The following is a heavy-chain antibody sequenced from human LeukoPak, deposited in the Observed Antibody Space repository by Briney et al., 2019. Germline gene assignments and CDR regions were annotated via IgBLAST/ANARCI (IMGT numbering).Heavy chain of an antibody. CDR3: ATDRRLSYYDSSGPRSYAFDI. CDR2: FDTEDGET. Sequence: ASVKVSCKVSGYTLTELSMHWVRQAPGKGREWMGGFDTEDGETIYAQKFQGRVTMTEDTSTDTAYMELSSLRSEDTAVYYCATDRRLSYYDSSGPRSYAFDIWGQGTMVTVSS. J-gene: IGHJ3*02. V-gene: IGHV1-24*01. CDR1: GYTLTELS. D-gene: IGHD3-22*01.